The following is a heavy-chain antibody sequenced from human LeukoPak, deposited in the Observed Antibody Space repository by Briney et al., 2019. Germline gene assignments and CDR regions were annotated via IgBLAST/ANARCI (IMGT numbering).Heavy chain of an antibody. J-gene: IGHJ3*02. Sequence: GGSLRLSCTASGFTFSDYAMSWVRQAPGKGLEWIGFIRNKPNGETTEYAASVKGRFTISRDDSKSIAHLQMNSLKSEDTAVYYCSRFYSSGWASGAFDIWGQGTMVTASS. CDR1: GFTFSDYA. D-gene: IGHD3-22*01. CDR2: IRNKPNGETT. V-gene: IGHV3-49*04. CDR3: SRFYSSGWASGAFDI.